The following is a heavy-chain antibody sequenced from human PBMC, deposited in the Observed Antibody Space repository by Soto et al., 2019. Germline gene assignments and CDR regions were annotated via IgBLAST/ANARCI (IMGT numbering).Heavy chain of an antibody. J-gene: IGHJ4*02. CDR2: IYWDDDK. Sequence: QITLKESGPTLVKPTQTLTLTCTFSGFSLSTSGVGVGWIRQPPGKALEWLALIYWDDDKRYSPSLKSRLTITKDTSKNQVVLTMTNMDPVDTAPYYCAHSTSGYVDYWGQGTLVTVSS. D-gene: IGHD5-18*01. CDR3: AHSTSGYVDY. CDR1: GFSLSTSGVG. V-gene: IGHV2-5*02.